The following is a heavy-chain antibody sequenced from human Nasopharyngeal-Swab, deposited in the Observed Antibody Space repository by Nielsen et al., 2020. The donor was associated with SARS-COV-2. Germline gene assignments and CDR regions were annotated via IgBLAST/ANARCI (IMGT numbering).Heavy chain of an antibody. Sequence: SSVKVSCNASVSTFISYAISWVRQAPGQGLEWMGGIIPIFGTANYAQKFQGRVTITADESTSTAYMELSSLRSEDTAVYYCARESTTVTTTEESDWGQGTLVTVSS. V-gene: IGHV1-69*13. CDR2: IIPIFGTA. CDR1: VSTFISYA. CDR3: ARESTTVTTTEESD. D-gene: IGHD4-17*01. J-gene: IGHJ4*02.